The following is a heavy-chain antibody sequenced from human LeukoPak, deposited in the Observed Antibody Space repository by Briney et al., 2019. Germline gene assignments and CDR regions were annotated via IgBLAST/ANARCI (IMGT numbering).Heavy chain of an antibody. CDR1: GYTFTIYY. CDR2: ISAYNGNT. Sequence: ASVKVSCKASGYTFTIYYIHWVRQAPGQGLEWMGWISAYNGNTNYAQKLQGRVTMTTDTSTSTAYMELRSLRSDDTAVYYCARDDYYDNDAFDIWGQGTMVTVSS. D-gene: IGHD3-22*01. V-gene: IGHV1-18*04. CDR3: ARDDYYDNDAFDI. J-gene: IGHJ3*02.